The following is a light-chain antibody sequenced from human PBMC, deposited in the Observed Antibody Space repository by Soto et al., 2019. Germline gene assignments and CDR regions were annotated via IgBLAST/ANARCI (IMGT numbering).Light chain of an antibody. J-gene: IGKJ1*01. V-gene: IGKV3-20*01. CDR1: QSVSVSF. CDR2: GAS. CDR3: QQYSSLPRT. Sequence: EIVMSQSPATVSVSQGERATLSCRASQSVSVSFLAWYQQKPGQAPRLLIYGASNRATGIPGRFSGSGSGTDFTLTISRLEPEDFAVYYCQQYSSLPRTFGQGTKVDIK.